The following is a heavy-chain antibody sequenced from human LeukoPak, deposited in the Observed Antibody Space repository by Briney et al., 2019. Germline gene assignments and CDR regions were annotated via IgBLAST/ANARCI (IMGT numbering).Heavy chain of an antibody. V-gene: IGHV3-23*01. CDR3: AKEKVLATVGTVGFDP. J-gene: IGHJ5*02. Sequence: GGSLRLSCAASGFTFSTNAMSWVRQAPGKGLEWVSSISGSGANTYYADSVKGRFTISRDNSKNTLYLQINSLRAEDTAVYYCAKEKVLATVGTVGFDPWGQGTLATVSS. CDR2: ISGSGANT. CDR1: GFTFSTNA. D-gene: IGHD6-13*01.